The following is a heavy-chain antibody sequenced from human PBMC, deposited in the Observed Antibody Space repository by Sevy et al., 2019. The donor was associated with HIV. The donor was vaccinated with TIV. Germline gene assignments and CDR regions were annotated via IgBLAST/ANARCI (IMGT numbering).Heavy chain of an antibody. D-gene: IGHD6-6*01. Sequence: GGSLRLSCAASGFTFSSYRMSWVRQAPGKGLEWVANIKQDGSEKYYVDSVKGRFTISRDNAKNSLYLQMNSLRAEDTAVYYCARENYMVEQLVLVSRAFDIWGQGTMVTVSS. CDR2: IKQDGSEK. V-gene: IGHV3-7*01. CDR1: GFTFSSYR. CDR3: ARENYMVEQLVLVSRAFDI. J-gene: IGHJ3*02.